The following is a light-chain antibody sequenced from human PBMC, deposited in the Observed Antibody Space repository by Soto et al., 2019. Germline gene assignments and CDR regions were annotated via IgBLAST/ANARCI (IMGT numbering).Light chain of an antibody. CDR2: GNH. V-gene: IGLV1-44*01. Sequence: QSVLIQASSMSGTPGQRVTISCSGSSSNIGSNTVNWYQQVPGTAPKLLIYGNHERPSGVPDRFSGSRSGTSASLAISGLQSDDEAVYFCSTWDDSLNGWVFGGGTKLTVL. J-gene: IGLJ3*02. CDR1: SSNIGSNT. CDR3: STWDDSLNGWV.